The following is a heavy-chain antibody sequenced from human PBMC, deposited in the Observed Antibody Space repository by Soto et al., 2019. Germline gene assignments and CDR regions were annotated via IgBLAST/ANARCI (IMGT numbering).Heavy chain of an antibody. D-gene: IGHD3-3*01. CDR2: IDPSNSYS. V-gene: IGHV5-10-1*01. J-gene: IGHJ6*02. Sequence: PGESLKISCEASGYIVTNYWISWVRQMRGKDLEWMGKIDPSNSYSDYSPSFKGHVSLSVDKSITTAYLQWTSLKASDTAVYYCVKSLYDFWSGYHPDVWGQGTTVTVSS. CDR3: VKSLYDFWSGYHPDV. CDR1: GYIVTNYW.